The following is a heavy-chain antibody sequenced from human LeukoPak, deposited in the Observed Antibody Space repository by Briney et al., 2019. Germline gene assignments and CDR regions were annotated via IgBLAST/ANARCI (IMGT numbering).Heavy chain of an antibody. D-gene: IGHD6-13*01. CDR2: ISGSGGNT. CDR1: GFTFSSYA. V-gene: IGHV3-23*01. J-gene: IGHJ3*02. Sequence: GGSLRLSCAASGFTFSSYAMSWVRQAPGKGLEWVSTISGSGGNTYYADSVKGRFTISRDNSKNTLYLQLNSLRAEDTAVYYCAKEKFGSRNARAFDIWGQGTMVTVSS. CDR3: AKEKFGSRNARAFDI.